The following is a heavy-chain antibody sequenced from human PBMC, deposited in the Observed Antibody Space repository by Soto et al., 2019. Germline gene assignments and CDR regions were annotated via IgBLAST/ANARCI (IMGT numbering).Heavy chain of an antibody. D-gene: IGHD2-8*01. CDR3: ARARIVLMVYDNWFDP. CDR1: GGSISSGDYY. J-gene: IGHJ5*02. V-gene: IGHV4-30-4*01. Sequence: SETLSLTCTVSGGSISSGDYYWSWIRQPPGKGLEWIGYIYYSGSTYYNPSLKGRVTISVDTSKNQFSLKLSSVTAADTAVYYCARARIVLMVYDNWFDPWGQGTLVTVSS. CDR2: IYYSGST.